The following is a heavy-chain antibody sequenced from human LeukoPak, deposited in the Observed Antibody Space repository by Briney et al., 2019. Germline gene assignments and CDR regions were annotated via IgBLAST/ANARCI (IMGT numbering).Heavy chain of an antibody. D-gene: IGHD3-22*01. CDR2: IKSDGST. CDR3: ARAPSEIGGYYPEYFRH. CDR1: GFTFSSYW. V-gene: IGHV3-74*01. Sequence: GGSLRLSCVASGFTFSSYWMHWVRQAPGKGLVWVSRIKSDGSTNYADSVKGRFTISRDNAKNTVSLQMNSLRAEDTGVYFCARAPSEIGGYYPEYFRHWGQGTLVTVSP. J-gene: IGHJ1*01.